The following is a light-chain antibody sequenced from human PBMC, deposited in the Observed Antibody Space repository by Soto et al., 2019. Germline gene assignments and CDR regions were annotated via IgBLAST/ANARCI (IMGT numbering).Light chain of an antibody. V-gene: IGKV3-20*01. CDR1: QSVSSSY. Sequence: ERVLMPAAGALSLSTGERGTLSCRASQSVSSSYLAWYQKKPGQAPRLLIYGASRRATGIPDRFSGSGSGTDFTLTISRLEPEDFAVYYCQQYGSSLTWTFGQGTKVDIK. CDR2: GAS. J-gene: IGKJ1*01. CDR3: QQYGSSLTWT.